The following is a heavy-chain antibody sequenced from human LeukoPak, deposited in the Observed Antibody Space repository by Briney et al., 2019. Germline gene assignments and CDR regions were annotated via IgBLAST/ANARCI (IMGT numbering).Heavy chain of an antibody. CDR1: GGSFSGYY. J-gene: IGHJ4*02. CDR2: IYFTGST. V-gene: IGHV4-59*01. Sequence: SETLSLTCAVYGGSFSGYYWSWIRQPPGKGLEWIGYIYFTGSTNSNPSLKSRVTISVDTSKNQFSLKLSSVTAGDTAVYYCARGYYYDNSGPEFDYWGQGILVTVSS. D-gene: IGHD3-22*01. CDR3: ARGYYYDNSGPEFDY.